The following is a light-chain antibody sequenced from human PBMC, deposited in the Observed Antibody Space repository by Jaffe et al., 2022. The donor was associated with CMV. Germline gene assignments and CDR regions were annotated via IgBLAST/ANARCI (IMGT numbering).Light chain of an antibody. Sequence: EIVMTQSPATLSGSPGERATLSCRASERIRDNLAWYQLKPGQPPRLLIFHTNARPAGVPARFSGSGSGTEFTLTISSLQSEDFALYFCHQYTKWPGTFGQGTRVEIK. CDR3: HQYTKWPGT. J-gene: IGKJ1*01. CDR2: HTN. CDR1: ERIRDN. V-gene: IGKV3D-15*01.